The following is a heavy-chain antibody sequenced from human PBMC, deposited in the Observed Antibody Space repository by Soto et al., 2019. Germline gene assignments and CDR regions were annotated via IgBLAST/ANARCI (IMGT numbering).Heavy chain of an antibody. D-gene: IGHD2-15*01. CDR1: GYIFTSHD. CDR2: MSPFSGNT. Sequence: QVQLVQSGAEVKKPGASVKVSCKASGYIFTSHDINWVRHVPGQGFEWMGWMSPFSGNTGSAQKFQGRVSLTRNTSINTSDTELSSLTSDDTAVYYCARGLCTGGTCYGLTVDFWGQGTTVTVSS. V-gene: IGHV1-8*01. CDR3: ARGLCTGGTCYGLTVDF. J-gene: IGHJ3*01.